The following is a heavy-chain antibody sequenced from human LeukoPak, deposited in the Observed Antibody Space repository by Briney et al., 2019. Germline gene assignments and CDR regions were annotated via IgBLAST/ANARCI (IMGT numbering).Heavy chain of an antibody. CDR1: GFTFSSYG. Sequence: GGSLRLSCAVSGFTFSSYGMNWVRQAPGKGLERVSYLSSSGNTIYYADSVKGRFTISRDNAKNSLYLQMNSLRADDTAVYYCARELGTHFDYWGQGTVVTVSS. CDR3: ARELGTHFDY. V-gene: IGHV3-48*03. D-gene: IGHD7-27*01. J-gene: IGHJ4*02. CDR2: LSSSGNTI.